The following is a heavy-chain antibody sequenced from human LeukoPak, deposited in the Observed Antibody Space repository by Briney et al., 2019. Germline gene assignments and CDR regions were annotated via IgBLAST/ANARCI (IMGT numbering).Heavy chain of an antibody. J-gene: IGHJ4*02. CDR2: ISGSGGTT. Sequence: PGGSLRLSCAASGFTFSSYAMSWVRQAPGKGLEWVSTISGSGGTTDYADSVKGRFTISRDNSKNTLFLQMNSLRAEDTAVYYCASFSYYGSGNFFDYWGQGTLVTVSS. D-gene: IGHD3-10*01. V-gene: IGHV3-23*01. CDR3: ASFSYYGSGNFFDY. CDR1: GFTFSSYA.